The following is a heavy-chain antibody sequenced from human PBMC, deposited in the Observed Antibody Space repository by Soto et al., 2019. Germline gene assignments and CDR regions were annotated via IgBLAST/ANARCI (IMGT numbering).Heavy chain of an antibody. CDR3: ARGDSTDCSNGVCSFFYNHDMDV. J-gene: IGHJ6*02. CDR1: GYSFTDYH. V-gene: IGHV1-2*04. Sequence: ASVKVSSKASGYSFTDYHIHWVRQAPGQGLEWLGRINPKSGGTSTAQKFQGWVTMTTDTSISTASMELTRLTSDDTAIYYCARGDSTDCSNGVCSFFYNHDMDVWGQGTTVTVSS. D-gene: IGHD2-8*01. CDR2: INPKSGGT.